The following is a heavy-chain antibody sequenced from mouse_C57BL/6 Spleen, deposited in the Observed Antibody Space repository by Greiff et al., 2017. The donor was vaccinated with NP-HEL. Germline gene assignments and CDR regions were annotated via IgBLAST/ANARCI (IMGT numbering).Heavy chain of an antibody. D-gene: IGHD1-1*01. CDR3: ARVYGSSYWDFEV. Sequence: EVMLVESGPGLAKPSQTLSLTCSVTGYSITSDYWNWIRKFPGNKLEYMGYISYSGSTYYNPSLKSRISITRDTSKNQYYLQLNSVTTEDTATYYGARVYGSSYWDFEVWGTGTTVTVSS. J-gene: IGHJ1*03. V-gene: IGHV3-8*01. CDR2: ISYSGST. CDR1: GYSITSDY.